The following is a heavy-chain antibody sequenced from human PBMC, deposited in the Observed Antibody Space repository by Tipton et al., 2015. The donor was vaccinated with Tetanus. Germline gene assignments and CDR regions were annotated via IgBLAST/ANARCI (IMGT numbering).Heavy chain of an antibody. CDR3: ARGTGDY. CDR2: ISPSGRT. D-gene: IGHD1-14*01. V-gene: IGHV4-61*08. Sequence: TLSLTCTVSGGSISSGDHQWNWIRQPPGKGLEWLAYISPSGRTNSNYPLKSRITISQGKSKNQFSLKLTSVTAADTAVYYCARGTGDYWGQGTLVTVSS. CDR1: GGSISSGDHQ. J-gene: IGHJ4*02.